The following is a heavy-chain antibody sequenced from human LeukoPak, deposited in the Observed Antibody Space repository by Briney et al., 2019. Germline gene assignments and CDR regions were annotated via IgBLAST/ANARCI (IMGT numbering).Heavy chain of an antibody. CDR1: GFTFSSYA. CDR2: ISGSGGST. J-gene: IGHJ6*03. D-gene: IGHD3-10*01. CDR3: AKCLKWFGERNNYYYYMDV. Sequence: GGSPRLSCAASGFTFSSYAISWVRQAPGEGLEWVSGISGSGGSTYYADSAKGRFTVSRDNSKSRLYLQMNSMRAEDTAVYYCAKCLKWFGERNNYYYYMDVWGKGTTVTISS. V-gene: IGHV3-23*01.